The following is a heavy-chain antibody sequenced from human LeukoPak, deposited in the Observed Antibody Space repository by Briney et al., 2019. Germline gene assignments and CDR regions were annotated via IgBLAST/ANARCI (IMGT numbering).Heavy chain of an antibody. J-gene: IGHJ5*02. CDR2: FDPEDGET. V-gene: IGHV1-24*01. Sequence: ASVKVSCKVSGYTLTELSMHWVRQAPGKGLEWMGGFDPEDGETIYAQKFQGRVTMTEDTSTDTAYMELSSLRSEDTAVYYCARKVGLAATNWFDPWGQGTLVTVSS. CDR3: ARKVGLAATNWFDP. D-gene: IGHD1-26*01. CDR1: GYTLTELS.